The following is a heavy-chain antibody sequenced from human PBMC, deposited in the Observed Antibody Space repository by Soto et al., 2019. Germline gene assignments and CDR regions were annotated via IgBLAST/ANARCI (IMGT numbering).Heavy chain of an antibody. Sequence: SVKVSCKASGGTFSSYAISWVRQAPGQGLEWMGGIIPIFGTANYAQKFQGRVTITADESTSTAYMELSSLRSEDTAVYYCARKIAVAGTPWPFDYWGQGTLVTVS. CDR3: ARKIAVAGTPWPFDY. V-gene: IGHV1-69*13. CDR2: IIPIFGTA. D-gene: IGHD6-19*01. CDR1: GGTFSSYA. J-gene: IGHJ4*02.